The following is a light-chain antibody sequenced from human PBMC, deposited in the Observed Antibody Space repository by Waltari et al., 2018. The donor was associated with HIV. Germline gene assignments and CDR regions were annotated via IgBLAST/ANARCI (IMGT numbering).Light chain of an antibody. J-gene: IGLJ3*02. CDR3: CAYVGTLTPA. V-gene: IGLV2-23*01. CDR1: AVDIGYMTF. CDR2: GGS. Sequence: QSALTQPASVSGSPGQSITISCNATAVDIGYMTFVSWYQQFSGSAPQLRIYGGSTPSSRLSHRFSAANSGNTASLTISGLQTADEAIYYCCAYVGTLTPAFGGGTQLTVL.